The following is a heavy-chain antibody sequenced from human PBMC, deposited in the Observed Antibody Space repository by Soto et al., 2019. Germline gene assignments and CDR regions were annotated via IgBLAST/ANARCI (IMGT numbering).Heavy chain of an antibody. Sequence: QVQLVQSGAEVKKPGASVKVSCKASGYTFTSYGISWVRQAPGQGLEWMGWISAYNGNTNYAQKLQGRVTMTTDTSTSTAYMELRSLRSDDTAVYYCAREDIVVVPAAIGYWFDPWGQGTLVTVFS. CDR1: GYTFTSYG. J-gene: IGHJ5*02. D-gene: IGHD2-2*01. V-gene: IGHV1-18*01. CDR3: AREDIVVVPAAIGYWFDP. CDR2: ISAYNGNT.